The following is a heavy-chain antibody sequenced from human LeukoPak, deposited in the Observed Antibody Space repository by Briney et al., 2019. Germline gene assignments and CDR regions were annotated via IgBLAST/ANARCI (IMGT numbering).Heavy chain of an antibody. V-gene: IGHV3-23*01. D-gene: IGHD3/OR15-3a*01. J-gene: IGHJ4*02. CDR2: ISSSGSNT. CDR1: GITFSNYA. CDR3: AKDQAWTDYFDY. Sequence: GGSLRLSCVASGITFSNYAMSWVRQAPGKGLEWVSGISSSGSNTYYADSVKGRFTISRDNSKNTLYLQMKSLRAEDTALYYCAKDQAWTDYFDYWGQGTLVTVSS.